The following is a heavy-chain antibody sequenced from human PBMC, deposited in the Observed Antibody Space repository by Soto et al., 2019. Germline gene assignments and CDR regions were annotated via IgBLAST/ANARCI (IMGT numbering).Heavy chain of an antibody. CDR1: GFTFSRYA. V-gene: IGHV3-23*01. J-gene: IGHJ4*02. D-gene: IGHD3-9*01. CDR2: ISGSGGST. CDR3: AIGLLRYVATPRSWWY. Sequence: GGSLRLSCAASGFTFSRYAMSWVRQAPGKGLEWVSAISGSGGSTYYADSVKGRFTISRDNSKNTLHLQMKSLRAEDTSVSYCAIGLLRYVATPRSWWYWAQGTLVTVAS.